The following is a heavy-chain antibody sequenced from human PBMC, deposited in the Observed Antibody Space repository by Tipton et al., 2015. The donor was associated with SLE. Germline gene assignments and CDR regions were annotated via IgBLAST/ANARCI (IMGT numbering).Heavy chain of an antibody. CDR1: GFTVSTSF. CDR3: AKTYSSSWCFDS. CDR2: IYSGGST. Sequence: SLRLSCEASGFTVSTSFITWVRQAPGKGLEWVSIIYSGGSTYYGDSVKGRFTISRDNSKNTLHLQMNSLRAEDTAVYFCAKTYSSSWCFDSWGQGTLVTVSS. D-gene: IGHD6-13*01. V-gene: IGHV3-53*01. J-gene: IGHJ4*02.